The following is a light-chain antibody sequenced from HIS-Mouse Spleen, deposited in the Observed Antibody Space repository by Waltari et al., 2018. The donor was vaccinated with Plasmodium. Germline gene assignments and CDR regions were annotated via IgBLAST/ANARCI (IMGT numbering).Light chain of an antibody. J-gene: IGLJ3*02. V-gene: IGLV3-10*01. CDR3: YSTDSSGNHRV. Sequence: SYELTQPPSVSVSPGQTARITCPGHALPKKYAYWSQQKSGQAPLLVIYEDSKRPSGIPERFSGSSSGTMATLTISGAQVEDEADYYCYSTDSSGNHRVFGGGTKLTVL. CDR1: ALPKKY. CDR2: EDS.